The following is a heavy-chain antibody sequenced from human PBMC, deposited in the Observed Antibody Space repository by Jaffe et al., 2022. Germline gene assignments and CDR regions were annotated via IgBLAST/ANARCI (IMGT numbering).Heavy chain of an antibody. Sequence: QVQLVQSGAEVKKPGASVKVSCKASGYTFTSYYLHWVRQAPGQGLEWMAIINPSSGTTNYAQRFQGRVTMTRDTSTSTVYMQLSSLRSEDTAVYFCARGRSSYCSGGSCYGGFGYWGQGTLVTVSS. J-gene: IGHJ4*02. CDR2: INPSSGTT. CDR1: GYTFTSYY. V-gene: IGHV1-46*03. CDR3: ARGRSSYCSGGSCYGGFGY. D-gene: IGHD2-15*01.